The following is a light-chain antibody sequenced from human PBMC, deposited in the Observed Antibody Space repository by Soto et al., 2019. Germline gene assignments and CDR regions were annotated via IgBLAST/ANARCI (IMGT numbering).Light chain of an antibody. V-gene: IGKV3-20*01. CDR3: QQYSIWRT. CDR1: QSVSSYY. CDR2: AAS. J-gene: IGKJ1*01. Sequence: EIVLTQSPGTLSLSPGERATLSFRASQSVSSYYLAWYQQKPGQAPRLLIYAASSRATGIPDRFSGGGSGTDFTLTISRLEPEDFAVYYCQQYSIWRTFGQGTKV.